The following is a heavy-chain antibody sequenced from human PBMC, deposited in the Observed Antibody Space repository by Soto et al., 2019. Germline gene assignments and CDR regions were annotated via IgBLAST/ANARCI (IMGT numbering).Heavy chain of an antibody. CDR1: GFTFSSYA. CDR3: AKATYSYDSSGYFHFDY. CDR2: ISGSGGST. J-gene: IGHJ4*02. Sequence: GGSLRLSCAASGFTFSSYAMSWVRQAPGKGLEWVSAISGSGGSTYYADSVKGRFTISRDNSKNTLYLQMNSLRAEDTAVYYCAKATYSYDSSGYFHFDYWGQGTLVTVSS. V-gene: IGHV3-23*01. D-gene: IGHD3-22*01.